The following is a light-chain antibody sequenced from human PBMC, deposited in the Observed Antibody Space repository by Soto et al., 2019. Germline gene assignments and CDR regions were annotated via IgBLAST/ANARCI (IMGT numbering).Light chain of an antibody. V-gene: IGKV1-5*03. Sequence: DIQMTQSPSTLSASVGDRATITCRASQNVNKWLAWYQQKPGTPPKLRIYEASILQNGVPSRFSGRGSGPEFTLTNRNLQPVEFATYYCQQYNSYSLYTFGQGTKLEIK. J-gene: IGKJ2*01. CDR1: QNVNKW. CDR3: QQYNSYSLYT. CDR2: EAS.